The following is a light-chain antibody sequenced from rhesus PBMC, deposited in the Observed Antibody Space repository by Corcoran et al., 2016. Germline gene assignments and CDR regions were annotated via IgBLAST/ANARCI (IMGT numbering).Light chain of an antibody. V-gene: IGKV1-19*01. J-gene: IGKJ4*01. Sequence: DIQMTQSPSSLSASVGDKVTITCPASPGIRNWLDWYQQTPGKVPKPLISAAYSLQSGVPSRLRGSGDGTEYTLTSSSLQPEDFATYYCQQYDDLPLTFGGGTKVEIK. CDR1: PGIRNW. CDR3: QQYDDLPLT. CDR2: AAY.